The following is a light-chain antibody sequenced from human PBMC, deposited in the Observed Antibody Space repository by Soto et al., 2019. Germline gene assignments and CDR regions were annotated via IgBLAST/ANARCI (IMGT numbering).Light chain of an antibody. J-gene: IGKJ1*01. V-gene: IGKV2-28*01. CDR3: MQALQVPPT. Sequence: DIVMTQSPLSLPVTPGEPASISCRSSQSLLHSKGFIYLDWYLQKPGQPPQLLIYLGSFRASGVSDRLSGSGSGTDFTLQISTVEAEDVGVYYCMQALQVPPTFGQGTKVDIK. CDR2: LGS. CDR1: QSLLHSKGFIY.